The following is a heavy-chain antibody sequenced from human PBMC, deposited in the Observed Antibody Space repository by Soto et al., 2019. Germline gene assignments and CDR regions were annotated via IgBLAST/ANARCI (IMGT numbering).Heavy chain of an antibody. CDR3: APHDPVAGFDP. CDR1: RYIFTAYF. Sequence: QVQLVQSGAEVKKPGASVKVSCKAPRYIFTAYFMHWVRQAPGQGLEWMGWINPNNGATHYGLSFQGRVTMPRDTTISTPYMKLSSRRSDDTAVYYCAPHDPVAGFDPWGRETLVIVFS. D-gene: IGHD1-1*01. CDR2: INPNNGAT. V-gene: IGHV1-2*02. J-gene: IGHJ5*02.